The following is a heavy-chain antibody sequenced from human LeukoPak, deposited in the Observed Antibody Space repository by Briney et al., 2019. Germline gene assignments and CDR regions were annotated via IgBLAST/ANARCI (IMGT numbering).Heavy chain of an antibody. D-gene: IGHD3-3*01. CDR3: ASGAGTSYYDFWSGSGTDV. CDR1: GYTFTGCY. J-gene: IGHJ6*02. V-gene: IGHV1-46*01. CDR2: INPSGGST. Sequence: ASVKVSCKASGYTFTGCYMHWVRQAPGQGLEWMGIINPSGGSTSYAQKFQGRVTMTRDTSTSTVYMELSSLRSEDTAVYYCASGAGTSYYDFWSGSGTDVWGQGTTVTVSS.